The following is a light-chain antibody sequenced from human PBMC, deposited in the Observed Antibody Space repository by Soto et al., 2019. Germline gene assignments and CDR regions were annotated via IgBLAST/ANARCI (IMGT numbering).Light chain of an antibody. CDR3: QKYNSAPRT. V-gene: IGKV1-27*01. CDR1: QDINNF. Sequence: DIQMTQSPSSLSASVGDRVTITCRASQDINNFLAWYQQKPGKVPWLLIYAASTLQSGVPSRFSGSGSGTDFTLTISSLQPEDVATYYWQKYNSAPRTFGGGTKVESK. CDR2: AAS. J-gene: IGKJ4*01.